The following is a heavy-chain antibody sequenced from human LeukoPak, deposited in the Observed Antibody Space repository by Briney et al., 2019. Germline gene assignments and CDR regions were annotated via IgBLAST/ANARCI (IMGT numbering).Heavy chain of an antibody. Sequence: GGSLRLSCAASGFTLSDYYMSWTRQAPGKGLEWVSYISSSGSTIYYADSVKGRFTISRDNAKNSLYLQMNSLRAEDTAVYYCAREGPRDYYYGMDVWGQGTTVTVSS. CDR1: GFTLSDYY. CDR2: ISSSGSTI. J-gene: IGHJ6*02. V-gene: IGHV3-11*01. CDR3: AREGPRDYYYGMDV.